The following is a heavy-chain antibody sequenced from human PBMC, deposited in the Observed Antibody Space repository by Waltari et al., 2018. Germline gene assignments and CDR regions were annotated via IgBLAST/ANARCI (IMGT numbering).Heavy chain of an antibody. D-gene: IGHD3-16*01. CDR3: AKRFGGAIDY. CDR2: IYSGGST. J-gene: IGHJ4*02. Sequence: EVQLLESGGGLVQPGGSLRLSCAASGITFSSYAMSWVRQAPGKGLEWVSVIYSGGSTYYADSVKGRFTISRDNSKNTLYLQMNSLRAEDTAVYYCAKRFGGAIDYWGQGTLVTVSS. V-gene: IGHV3-23*03. CDR1: GITFSSYA.